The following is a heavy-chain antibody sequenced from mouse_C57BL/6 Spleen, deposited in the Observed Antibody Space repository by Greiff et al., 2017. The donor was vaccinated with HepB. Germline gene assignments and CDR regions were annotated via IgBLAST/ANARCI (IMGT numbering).Heavy chain of an antibody. Sequence: QVQLKQPGAELVRPGSSVKLSCKASGYTFTSYWMDWVKQRPGQGLEWIGNIYPSDSETHYNQKFKDKATLTVDKSSSTAYMQLSSLTSEDSAVYYCARTGGYGNYVGYFDYWGQGTTLTVSS. J-gene: IGHJ2*01. V-gene: IGHV1-61*01. CDR2: IYPSDSET. CDR3: ARTGGYGNYVGYFDY. D-gene: IGHD2-1*01. CDR1: GYTFTSYW.